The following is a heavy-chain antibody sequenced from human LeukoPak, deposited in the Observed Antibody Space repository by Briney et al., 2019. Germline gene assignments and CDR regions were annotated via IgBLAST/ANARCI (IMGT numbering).Heavy chain of an antibody. V-gene: IGHV3-23*01. CDR3: AKGLAQLWFY. J-gene: IGHJ4*02. CDR2: ISGSDSST. CDR1: GFTFSSYA. D-gene: IGHD5-18*01. Sequence: GGSLKLSCAASGFTFSSYAMSWVRQAPGKGLEWVSAISGSDSSTYYADSVKGRFTVSRDNSKNTLYLQMSSLRVEDTAVYYCAKGLAQLWFYWGQGTLVTVSS.